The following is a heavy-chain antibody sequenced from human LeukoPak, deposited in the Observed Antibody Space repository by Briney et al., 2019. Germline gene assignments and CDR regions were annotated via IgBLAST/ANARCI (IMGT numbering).Heavy chain of an antibody. D-gene: IGHD2-8*01. J-gene: IGHJ6*03. CDR1: GFTFGDYA. CDR3: TRQMVNGYYYYMDV. CDR2: IRSKAYGGTT. V-gene: IGHV3-49*03. Sequence: GRSLRLSCTASGFTFGDYAMSWFRQAPGKGLEWVGFIRSKAYGGTTEYAASVKGRFTISRDDSKSIAYLQMNSLKTEDTAVYYCTRQMVNGYYYYMDVWGKGTMVTVSS.